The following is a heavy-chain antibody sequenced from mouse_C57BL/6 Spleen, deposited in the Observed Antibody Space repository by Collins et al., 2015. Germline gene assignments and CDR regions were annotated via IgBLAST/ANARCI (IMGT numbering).Heavy chain of an antibody. CDR1: GYTFTSYW. J-gene: IGHJ4*01. CDR2: IYPGSGST. V-gene: IGHV1-55*01. Sequence: QVQLQQPGAELVKPGASVKMSCKASGYTFTSYWITWVKQRPGQGLEWIGDIYPGSGSTNYNEKFKSKATLTVDTSSSTAYMQLSSLTSEDSAVYYCARSEDYDYDGTRYAMDYWGQGTSVTVSS. D-gene: IGHD2-4*01. CDR3: ARSEDYDYDGTRYAMDY.